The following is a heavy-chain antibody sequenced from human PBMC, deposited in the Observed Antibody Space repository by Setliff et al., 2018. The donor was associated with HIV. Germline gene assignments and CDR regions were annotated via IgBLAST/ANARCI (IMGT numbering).Heavy chain of an antibody. D-gene: IGHD2-15*01. CDR1: GYSISSGYY. V-gene: IGHV4-38-2*01. J-gene: IGHJ4*02. CDR3: ASSPAWRSDSGLHTFDY. CDR2: IYYTGST. Sequence: KSSETLSLTCAVSGYSISSGYYWGWIRQPPGKGLEWIGSIYYTGSTYYNPSLKSRLTISIDTSKNQFSLKLRSVTAADTAVYYCASSPAWRSDSGLHTFDYWGQGSLVTSPQ.